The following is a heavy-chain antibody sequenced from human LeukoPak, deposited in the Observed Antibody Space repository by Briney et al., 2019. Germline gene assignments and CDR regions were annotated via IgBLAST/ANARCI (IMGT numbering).Heavy chain of an antibody. V-gene: IGHV4-61*08. CDR1: GGSISSGDYY. Sequence: PSETLSLTCTVSGGSISSGDYYWSWIRQPPGKGLEWIGYIYYSGSTNYNPSLKSRVTISVDTSKNQFSLKLSSVTAADTAVYYCARPNSYYVGNNAFDIWGQGTMVTVSS. CDR3: ARPNSYYVGNNAFDI. D-gene: IGHD4-11*01. CDR2: IYYSGST. J-gene: IGHJ3*02.